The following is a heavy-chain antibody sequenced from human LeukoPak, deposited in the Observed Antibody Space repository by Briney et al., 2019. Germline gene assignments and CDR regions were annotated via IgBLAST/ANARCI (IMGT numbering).Heavy chain of an antibody. CDR3: AKDLEGLYYDTSWGTHAFDI. J-gene: IGHJ3*02. CDR1: GFTFSSYA. V-gene: IGHV3-23*01. CDR2: ISGSGGST. Sequence: PGGSLRLSCAASGFTFSSYAMSWVRQAPGKGLEWVSAISGSGGSTYYADSVKGRFTISRDNSKNTLYLQMNSLRAEDTAVYYCAKDLEGLYYDTSWGTHAFDIWGQGTMVTVSS. D-gene: IGHD3-22*01.